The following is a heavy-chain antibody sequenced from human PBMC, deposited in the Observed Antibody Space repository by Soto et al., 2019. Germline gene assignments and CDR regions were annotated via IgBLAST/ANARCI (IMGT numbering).Heavy chain of an antibody. V-gene: IGHV4-59*01. J-gene: IGHJ4*02. D-gene: IGHD3-3*01. Sequence: SETLSLTCTVSGGSISSYYWSWIRQPPGKGLEWIGYIYYSGSTNYNPSLKSRVTISVDTSKNQISLKLSSVTAADTAAYYCARLRLELRFFDYWGQGTLVTVSS. CDR3: ARLRLELRFFDY. CDR1: GGSISSYY. CDR2: IYYSGST.